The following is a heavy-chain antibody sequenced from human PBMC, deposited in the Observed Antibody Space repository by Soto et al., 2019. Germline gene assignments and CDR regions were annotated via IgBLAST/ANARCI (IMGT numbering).Heavy chain of an antibody. CDR3: AKDPPPRTVPDDPMDY. J-gene: IGHJ4*02. V-gene: IGHV3-23*01. Sequence: PGRSLRLSCAASVFTFSSYAMSWVRQSPGKGLEWVSAISGSGGSTYYADSVKGRFTISRDNSKNTLYLQMNSLRAEDTAVYYCAKDPPPRTVPDDPMDYWGQGTLVTVSS. CDR1: VFTFSSYA. D-gene: IGHD4-17*01. CDR2: ISGSGGST.